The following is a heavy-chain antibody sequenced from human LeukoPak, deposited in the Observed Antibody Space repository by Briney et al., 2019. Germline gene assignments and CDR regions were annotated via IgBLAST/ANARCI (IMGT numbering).Heavy chain of an antibody. J-gene: IGHJ5*02. V-gene: IGHV3-7*03. CDR1: GFTFSSYW. D-gene: IGHD6-13*01. CDR2: IKQDGSEK. Sequence: GGSLRLSCAASGFTFSSYWMSWVRQAPGKGLEWVANIKQDGSEKYYVDSVKGRFTISRDNAKNSLYLQMNRLRAEDTALYYCAKDTFSSSWNWFDPWGQGTLVTVSS. CDR3: AKDTFSSSWNWFDP.